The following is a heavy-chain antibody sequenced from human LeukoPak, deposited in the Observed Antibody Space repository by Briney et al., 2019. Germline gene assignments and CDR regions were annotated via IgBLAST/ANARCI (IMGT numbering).Heavy chain of an antibody. V-gene: IGHV3-30*02. CDR1: GFTFSSYG. CDR2: IRYDGSNK. Sequence: GGSLRLSCAASGFTFSSYGMHWVRQAPGKGLEWVAFIRYDGSNKYYADSVKGRFTISRDNSKNTLYLQMNSLRAEDTAVYYRAKGRGYGSGSYTDYWGQGTLVTVSS. D-gene: IGHD3-10*01. J-gene: IGHJ4*02. CDR3: AKGRGYGSGSYTDY.